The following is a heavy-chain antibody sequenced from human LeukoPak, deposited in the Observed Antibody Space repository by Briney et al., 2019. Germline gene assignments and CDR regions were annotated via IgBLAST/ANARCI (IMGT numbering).Heavy chain of an antibody. CDR2: IYSSGST. D-gene: IGHD3-10*01. CDR1: GGSIRGYY. J-gene: IGHJ6*03. Sequence: SETLSLTCNVSGGSIRGYYWSWIRQPPGKGLEWIGYIYSSGSTNYNPSLKSRVTISVDTSKNQFSLKLSSVTAADTAVYYCAREAKVRGVMAFEKYYYYYMDVWGKGTTVTISS. V-gene: IGHV4-59*01. CDR3: AREAKVRGVMAFEKYYYYYMDV.